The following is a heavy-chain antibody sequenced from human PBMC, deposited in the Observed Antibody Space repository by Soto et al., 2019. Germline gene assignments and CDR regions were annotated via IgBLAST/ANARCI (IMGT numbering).Heavy chain of an antibody. Sequence: QVQLVQSGAEVKKPGASVTVSCKASGYTFSRHGISWVRQAPGQGLEWMAWSGNTNYAQKFQGRLTLTTNPSTRTAYKELRSLRSADTAVYYCARGADDFSTGYYYEYWGQGTLVTVSS. D-gene: IGHD3-9*01. J-gene: IGHJ4*02. CDR1: GYTFSRHG. CDR2: SGNT. CDR3: ARGADDFSTGYYYEY. V-gene: IGHV1-18*04.